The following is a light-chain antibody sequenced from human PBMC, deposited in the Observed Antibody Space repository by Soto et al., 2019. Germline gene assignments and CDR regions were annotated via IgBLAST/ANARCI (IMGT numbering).Light chain of an antibody. J-gene: IGKJ2*01. V-gene: IGKV1-39*01. CDR2: AAS. CDR3: QQSYATPYT. CDR1: QSSSTY. Sequence: DIQMTQSPSSLSASVGDTVSITCRASQSSSTYVNWYQQKAGQPPRLLVYAASDLRSGVPSRFSGSGSGTEFTLTIRSLQPEDFATYYCQQSYATPYTFGQGTKLDI.